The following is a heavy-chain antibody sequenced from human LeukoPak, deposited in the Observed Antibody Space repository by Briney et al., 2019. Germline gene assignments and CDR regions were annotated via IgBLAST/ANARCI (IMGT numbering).Heavy chain of an antibody. CDR2: IYHSGST. D-gene: IGHD3-10*01. CDR3: NSGDYYYFDY. CDR1: GGSISSSNW. J-gene: IGHJ4*02. Sequence: SETPSLICAVSGGSISSSNWWSWVRQPPGKGLEWIGEIYHSGSTNYNPSLKSRVTISIDKSKNQFSLKLSSVTAADTAVYYCNSGDYYYFDYWGQGTLVTVSS. V-gene: IGHV4-4*02.